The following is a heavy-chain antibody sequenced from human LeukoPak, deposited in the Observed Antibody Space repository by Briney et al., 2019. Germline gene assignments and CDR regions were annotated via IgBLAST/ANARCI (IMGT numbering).Heavy chain of an antibody. CDR2: INHSGST. D-gene: IGHD5-12*01. Sequence: SETLSLTCAVYGGSFSGYYWSWIRQPPGKGLEWVGEINHSGSTNYNPSLKSRVTISVDTSKNQFSLKLSSVTAADTAVYYCARCGYSGYDLWAFDYWGQGTLVTVSS. CDR1: GGSFSGYY. CDR3: ARCGYSGYDLWAFDY. V-gene: IGHV4-34*01. J-gene: IGHJ4*02.